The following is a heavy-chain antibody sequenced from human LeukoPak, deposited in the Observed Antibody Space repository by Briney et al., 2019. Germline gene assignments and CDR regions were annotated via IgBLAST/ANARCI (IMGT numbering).Heavy chain of an antibody. CDR3: ARDGTYYDILTGYYNLPLDY. CDR1: GFTFSDYY. CDR2: ISSSSSYT. Sequence: GGSLRLSCAASGFTFSDYYMSWIRQAPGKGLEWVSYISSSSSYTNYADSVKGRFTISRDNAKNSLYLQMNSLRAEDTAVYYCARDGTYYDILTGYYNLPLDYWGQGTLVTVSS. D-gene: IGHD3-9*01. V-gene: IGHV3-11*06. J-gene: IGHJ4*02.